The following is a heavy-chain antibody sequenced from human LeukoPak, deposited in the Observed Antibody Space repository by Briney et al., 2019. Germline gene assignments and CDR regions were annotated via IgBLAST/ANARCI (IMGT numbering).Heavy chain of an antibody. D-gene: IGHD2-21*02. Sequence: GGSLRLSCAGSGFTFNNYAMTWVRQAPGKGLEWVSAITYSSGNTYYADSVKGRYTISRDNSKNTLYLQMNSLRAEDTALYYCAKDGTGCGGDCYSDYWGQGTLVTVSS. CDR1: GFTFNNYA. V-gene: IGHV3-23*01. CDR3: AKDGTGCGGDCYSDY. J-gene: IGHJ4*02. CDR2: ITYSSGNT.